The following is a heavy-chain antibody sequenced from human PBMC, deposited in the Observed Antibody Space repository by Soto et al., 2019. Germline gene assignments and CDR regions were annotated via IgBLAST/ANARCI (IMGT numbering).Heavy chain of an antibody. V-gene: IGHV1-3*01. Sequence: ASVKVSCKASGYTFTSYAMHWVRQAPGQRLEWMGWINAGNGNTKYSQKFRGRVTITRDTSASTAYMELSSLRSEDTAVYYCARGATAMVTRAFDIWGQGTMVTVSS. CDR2: INAGNGNT. J-gene: IGHJ3*02. D-gene: IGHD5-18*01. CDR3: ARGATAMVTRAFDI. CDR1: GYTFTSYA.